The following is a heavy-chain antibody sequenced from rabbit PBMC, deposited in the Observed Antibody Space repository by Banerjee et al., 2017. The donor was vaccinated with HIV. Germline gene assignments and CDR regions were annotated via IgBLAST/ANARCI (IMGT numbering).Heavy chain of an antibody. CDR1: GFSFSSSYW. CDR3: ARNYDL. V-gene: IGHV1S40*01. CDR2: MDAGNSGST. D-gene: IGHD2-1*01. J-gene: IGHJ4*01. Sequence: QSLEESGGDLVKPGASLTLTCTASGFSFSSSYWICWVRQAPGKGLEWIACMDAGNSGSTYYANWAKGRFTISKTSSTTVTLQMTSLTAADTATYFCARNYDLWGQGTLVTVS.